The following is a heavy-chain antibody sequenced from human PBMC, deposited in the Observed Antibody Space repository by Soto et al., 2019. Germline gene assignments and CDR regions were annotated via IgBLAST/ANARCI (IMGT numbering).Heavy chain of an antibody. J-gene: IGHJ3*02. CDR3: ASSGYYAPQPHAFDI. V-gene: IGHV3-33*01. D-gene: IGHD3-10*01. Sequence: GGSLRLSCAASGFTFSSYGMHWVRQAPGKGLEWVAVIWYDGSNKYYADSVKGRFTISRDNSKNTLYLQMNSLRAEDTAVYYCASSGYYAPQPHAFDIWGQGTMVTV. CDR2: IWYDGSNK. CDR1: GFTFSSYG.